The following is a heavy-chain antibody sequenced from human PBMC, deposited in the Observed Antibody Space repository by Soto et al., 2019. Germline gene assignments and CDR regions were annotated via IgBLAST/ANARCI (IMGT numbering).Heavy chain of an antibody. CDR2: IYTSGST. CDR1: GGSFSSYY. D-gene: IGHD1-26*01. V-gene: IGHV4-4*07. Sequence: SETLSLTCTVSGGSFSSYYWSWIRQPAGKGLEWIGRIYTSGSTNYNPSLKSRVTMSVDTSKNQFSLKLSSVTAADTAVYYCARDLTVGATLGNWFDPWGQGTLVTVSS. CDR3: ARDLTVGATLGNWFDP. J-gene: IGHJ5*02.